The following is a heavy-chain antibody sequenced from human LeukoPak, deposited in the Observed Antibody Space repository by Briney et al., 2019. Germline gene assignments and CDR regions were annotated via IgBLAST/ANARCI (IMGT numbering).Heavy chain of an antibody. CDR1: GFSLSTSGVG. Sequence: SGPTLVNPTQTLTLTCTFSGFSLSTSGVGVGWIRQPPGKAPEWLALIYWNDDKRYSPSLKSRLTITKDTSKNQVVLTMTNMDPVDTATYYCAHSPLYDYVWGSYPGSWGQGTLVTVSP. CDR3: AHSPLYDYVWGSYPGS. CDR2: IYWNDDK. D-gene: IGHD3-16*01. J-gene: IGHJ5*02. V-gene: IGHV2-5*01.